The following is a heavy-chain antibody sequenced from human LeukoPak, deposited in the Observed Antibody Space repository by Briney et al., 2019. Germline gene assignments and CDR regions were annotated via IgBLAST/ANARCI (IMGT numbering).Heavy chain of an antibody. CDR3: AKDLLRGIPARRLGY. J-gene: IGHJ4*02. CDR2: ISGSGGST. V-gene: IGHV3-23*01. CDR1: GFTFSSYA. Sequence: GGSLRLSCAASGFTFSSYAMSWVRQAPGKGLEWVSAISGSGGSTYYADSVKGRFTISRDNSKNTLYLQMSSLRAEDTAVYYCAKDLLRGIPARRLGYWGQGTLVTVSS. D-gene: IGHD6-6*01.